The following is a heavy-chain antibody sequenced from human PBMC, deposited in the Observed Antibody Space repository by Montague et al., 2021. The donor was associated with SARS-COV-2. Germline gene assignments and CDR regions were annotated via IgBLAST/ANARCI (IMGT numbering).Heavy chain of an antibody. CDR1: GGSFSGYS. Sequence: SETLSLTCAVYGGSFSGYSWSWIRQPPGKGLEWIGEINHSGSTNYNPSLKSRVTISVDTSKNQFSLKLSSVTAADTAVYYCARGAGGYYYYYYGMDVWGQGTTVTVS. J-gene: IGHJ6*02. V-gene: IGHV4-34*01. CDR3: ARGAGGYYYYYYGMDV. CDR2: INHSGST.